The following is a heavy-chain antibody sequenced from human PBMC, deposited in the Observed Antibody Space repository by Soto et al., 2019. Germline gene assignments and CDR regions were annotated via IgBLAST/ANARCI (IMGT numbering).Heavy chain of an antibody. V-gene: IGHV1-3*01. CDR3: ARDLEVDLDCYFNY. Sequence: QVQLEQSGAEVKKPGASVKVSCKTSGYTFTNYVIHWVRQAPGQGLEWMGWVAAGAGGTRYSQKFQDRVTITRDTSKTTTHKVLRSLRSEDTAVYYCARDLEVDLDCYFNYWGQGTLVTVSS. D-gene: IGHD5-12*01. J-gene: IGHJ4*02. CDR2: VAAGAGGT. CDR1: GYTFTNYV.